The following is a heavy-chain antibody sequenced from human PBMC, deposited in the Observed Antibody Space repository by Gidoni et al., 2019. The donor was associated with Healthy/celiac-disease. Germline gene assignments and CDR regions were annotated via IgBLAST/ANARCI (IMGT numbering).Heavy chain of an antibody. Sequence: EVQLVESGGGLVKPGGSLRLSCAASGFTFSSYSMNWVRQAPGKGLEWVSSISSSSSYIYYADSVKGRFTISRDNAKNSLYLQMNSLRAEDTAVYYCARVGQGQLGPRSPYYYGMDVWGQGTTVTVSS. J-gene: IGHJ6*02. CDR3: ARVGQGQLGPRSPYYYGMDV. V-gene: IGHV3-21*01. CDR1: GFTFSSYS. D-gene: IGHD6-6*01. CDR2: ISSSSSYI.